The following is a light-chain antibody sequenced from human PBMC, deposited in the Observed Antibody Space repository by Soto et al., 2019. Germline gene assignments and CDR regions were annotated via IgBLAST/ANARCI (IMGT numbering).Light chain of an antibody. CDR2: LAS. CDR3: MQVLHTPLT. J-gene: IGKJ4*01. CDR1: QNLLFSNGYNY. V-gene: IGKV2-28*01. Sequence: DLVMTQSPLSLPVIPREPASISCRSSQNLLFSNGYNYVDWYLQKPGQSQQLLIYLASHRASGVPDRFSGSCSGTDFTLKISRVEAEDVGVYYCMQVLHTPLTFGGGTKVEIK.